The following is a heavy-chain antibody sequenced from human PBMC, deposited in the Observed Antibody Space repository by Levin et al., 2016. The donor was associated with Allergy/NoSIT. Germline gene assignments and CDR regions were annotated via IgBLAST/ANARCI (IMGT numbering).Heavy chain of an antibody. J-gene: IGHJ4*02. V-gene: IGHV3-69-1*01. CDR3: ARGPAQYYFDY. CDR2: ISSSSYI. Sequence: VRQMPGKGLEWVSSISSSSYIYYADSVKGRFTISRDNAKNSLYLQMNSLRAEDTAVYYCARGPAQYYFDYWGQGTLVTVSS.